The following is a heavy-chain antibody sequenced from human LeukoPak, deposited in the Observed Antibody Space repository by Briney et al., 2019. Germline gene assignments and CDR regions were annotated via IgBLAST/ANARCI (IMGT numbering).Heavy chain of an antibody. Sequence: GGSLRLSCVASGCTFSTYGIHWARQAPGKGLLWVSRLSGDGSSTKYADSLKGRFTISRDNAKNTLYLQMNSLRAEDTAVYFCARASTTVPNLLDNWGQGTLVTVSS. CDR2: LSGDGSST. CDR1: GCTFSTYG. J-gene: IGHJ4*02. V-gene: IGHV3-74*03. D-gene: IGHD4-17*01. CDR3: ARASTTVPNLLDN.